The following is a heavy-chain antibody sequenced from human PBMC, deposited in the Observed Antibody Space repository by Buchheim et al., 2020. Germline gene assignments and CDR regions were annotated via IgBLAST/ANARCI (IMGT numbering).Heavy chain of an antibody. D-gene: IGHD2-15*01. CDR3: ARARSLYCSGGSCSTFDY. V-gene: IGHV4-30-4*07. J-gene: IGHJ4*02. CDR1: GGSISSGGYS. CDR2: IYYSGST. Sequence: QVQLQESGPGLVKPSQTLSLTCAVSGGSISSGGYSWSWIRQPPGKGLEWIGYIYYSGSTYYNPSLKSRVTISVDTSKNQFSLKLSSVTAADTAEYYCARARSLYCSGGSCSTFDYWGQGTL.